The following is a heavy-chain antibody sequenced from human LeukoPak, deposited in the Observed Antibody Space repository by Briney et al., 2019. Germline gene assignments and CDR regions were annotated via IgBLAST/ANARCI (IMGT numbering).Heavy chain of an antibody. V-gene: IGHV4-59*01. CDR1: GASISSYY. Sequence: PSETLSLTCTVSGASISSYYWSWIRQPPGKRLEWVGSFYYSGSTNYNPSLKGRVTISVDTSKNQLSLKLTSVTAADTAIYFCAGESPTGRDAFDIWGQGTMVTVSS. CDR3: AGESPTGRDAFDI. J-gene: IGHJ3*02. D-gene: IGHD1-14*01. CDR2: FYYSGST.